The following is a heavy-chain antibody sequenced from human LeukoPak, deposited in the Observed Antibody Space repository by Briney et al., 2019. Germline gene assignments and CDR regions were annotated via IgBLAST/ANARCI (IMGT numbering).Heavy chain of an antibody. J-gene: IGHJ6*02. CDR1: GFTFDDYA. CDR3: ARGNRDTSGLYYYYGMDV. Sequence: PGGSLRLSCAASGFTFDDYAMFWVRQAPGEGLEWVSGISWDSRNIGYAASAKGRFTVSRDNGKNSLYLQINSLRVEDTALYYCARGNRDTSGLYYYYGMDVWGQGTTVSVSS. V-gene: IGHV3-9*01. CDR2: ISWDSRNI. D-gene: IGHD6-19*01.